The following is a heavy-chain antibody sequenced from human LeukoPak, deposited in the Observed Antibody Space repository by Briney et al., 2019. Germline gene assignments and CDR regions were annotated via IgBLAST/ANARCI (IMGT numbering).Heavy chain of an antibody. CDR1: GYTFTSYD. CDR3: ARGLRYCTNGVCYTYYFDY. CDR2: MNPNSGNT. J-gene: IGHJ4*02. D-gene: IGHD2-8*01. Sequence: GASVKVSCKASGYTFTSYDINWVRQVTGQGLEWMGWMNPNSGNTGYAQKFQGRVTMTRNTSISTAYMELSSLRSEDTAVYYCARGLRYCTNGVCYTYYFDYWGQGTLVTVSS. V-gene: IGHV1-8*01.